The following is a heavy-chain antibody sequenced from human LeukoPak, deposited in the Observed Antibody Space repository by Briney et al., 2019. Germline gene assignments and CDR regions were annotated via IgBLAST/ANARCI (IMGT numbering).Heavy chain of an antibody. CDR2: INHSGST. CDR3: ARSKAHLSTSWYGSWFDP. Sequence: PSETLSLTCAVYGVSFSGYYWSWIRQPPGKGLEWIGEINHSGSTNYNPSLKSRVTISVDTSKNQLSLKLSSVTAADTAVYYCARSKAHLSTSWYGSWFDPWGQGTLVTVSS. V-gene: IGHV4-34*01. J-gene: IGHJ5*02. D-gene: IGHD2-2*01. CDR1: GVSFSGYY.